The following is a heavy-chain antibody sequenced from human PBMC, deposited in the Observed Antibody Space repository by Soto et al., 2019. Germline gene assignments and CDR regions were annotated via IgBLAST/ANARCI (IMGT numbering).Heavy chain of an antibody. D-gene: IGHD3-22*01. Sequence: ASVKVSCRASGYTFTGYYRHGVRQAPGQGLEWMGSINPKSGGTKYAEKFQGRLSITGDTSITTAYLELSSLTSDDTAVYYCAPDRVTFDRGVQGTKVAVSS. CDR2: INPKSGGT. CDR1: GYTFTGYY. V-gene: IGHV1-2*02. CDR3: APDRVTFDR. J-gene: IGHJ3*02.